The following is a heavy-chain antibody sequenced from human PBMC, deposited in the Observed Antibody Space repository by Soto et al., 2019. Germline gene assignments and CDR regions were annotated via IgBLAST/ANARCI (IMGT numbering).Heavy chain of an antibody. Sequence: GGSLRLSFAASGFTFSDYYMSWIRQAPGKGLEWVSYISSSGSTIYYADSVKGRFTISRDNAKNSLYLQMNSLRAEDTAVYYCARALYGDYEHDAFDIWGQGTMVTVSS. CDR2: ISSSGSTI. D-gene: IGHD4-17*01. CDR3: ARALYGDYEHDAFDI. J-gene: IGHJ3*02. V-gene: IGHV3-11*01. CDR1: GFTFSDYY.